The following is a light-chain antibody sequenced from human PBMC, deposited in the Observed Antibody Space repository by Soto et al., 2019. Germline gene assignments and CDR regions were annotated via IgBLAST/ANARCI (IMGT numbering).Light chain of an antibody. Sequence: DIVMTQSPLSLTVTPGEPASISCRATKSLLYSNGYNYLDWYLQRPGQPPQLLIYLGSNRASGVPDRFSGSGSGTDLTLKISRVEAEDVGIYYCMQALEMRTFGQGTKVEIK. CDR1: KSLLYSNGYNY. V-gene: IGKV2-28*01. CDR3: MQALEMRT. CDR2: LGS. J-gene: IGKJ1*01.